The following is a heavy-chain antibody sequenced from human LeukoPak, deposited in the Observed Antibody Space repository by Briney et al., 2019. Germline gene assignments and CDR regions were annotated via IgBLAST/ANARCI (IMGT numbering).Heavy chain of an antibody. CDR2: IHYAGST. J-gene: IGHJ4*02. Sequence: SETLSLTCTVSGASIKSYYWTWIRQSPGKGLEWIANIHYAGSTNYNPSLKSPVTISVDLSKNHFSLNLNSVTAADTAVYYCARLTRSYFDYWGQGTLVTVSS. CDR1: GASIKSYY. V-gene: IGHV4-59*08. CDR3: ARLTRSYFDY.